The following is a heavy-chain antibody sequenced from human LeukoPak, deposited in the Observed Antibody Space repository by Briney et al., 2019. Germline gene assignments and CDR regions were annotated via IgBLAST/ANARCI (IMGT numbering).Heavy chain of an antibody. V-gene: IGHV4-34*01. D-gene: IGHD5-18*01. CDR1: GGSFSGYY. Sequence: PSETLSPTCAVYGGSFSGYYWSWIRQPPGKGLEWIGEINHSGSTNYNPSLKGRVTISVDTSKNQFSLKLSSVTAADTAVYYCASAMGYYYYYGMDVWGKGTTVTVSS. CDR2: INHSGST. CDR3: ASAMGYYYYYGMDV. J-gene: IGHJ6*04.